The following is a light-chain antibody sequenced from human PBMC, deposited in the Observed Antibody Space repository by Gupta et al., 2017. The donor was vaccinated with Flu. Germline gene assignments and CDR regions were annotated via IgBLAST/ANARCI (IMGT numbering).Light chain of an antibody. J-gene: IGLJ1*01. CDR2: EVS. Sequence: QSALTQPPSVSGSPGQSVTISCTGTSSDVGTYNRVSWYQQSPGTAPKLMIYEVSNRPSGVPDRFSGSKSGNTASLTISGLQGEDEADYYCSSYTNSYTFVFGTGTKVTVL. CDR3: SSYTNSYTFV. CDR1: SSDVGTYNR. V-gene: IGLV2-18*02.